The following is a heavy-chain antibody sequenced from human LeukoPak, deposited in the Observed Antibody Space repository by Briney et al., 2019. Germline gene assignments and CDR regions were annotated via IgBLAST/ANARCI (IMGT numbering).Heavy chain of an antibody. Sequence: ASVKVSCKASGYTFTGYYMHWVRQAPGQGLEWMGWINPNSGGTNYAQKFQGRVTMTRDTSISTAYMELSRLRSDDTAVYYCARGGGFRSGYSNWFDPWGQGALVTVSS. D-gene: IGHD3-3*01. V-gene: IGHV1-2*02. CDR3: ARGGGFRSGYSNWFDP. CDR1: GYTFTGYY. J-gene: IGHJ5*02. CDR2: INPNSGGT.